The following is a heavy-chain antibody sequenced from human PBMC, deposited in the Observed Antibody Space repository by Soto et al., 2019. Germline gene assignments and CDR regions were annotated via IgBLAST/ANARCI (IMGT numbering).Heavy chain of an antibody. Sequence: GGSLRLSYAASGFTFSSYAMSWVRQAPGKGLEWVSAISGSGGSTYYADSVKGRFTISRDNSKNTLYLQMNSLRAEDTAVYYCAKDMTGGFKRITMVRGVKAPGYWGQGTLVTVSS. CDR2: ISGSGGST. CDR3: AKDMTGGFKRITMVRGVKAPGY. D-gene: IGHD3-10*01. J-gene: IGHJ4*02. CDR1: GFTFSSYA. V-gene: IGHV3-23*01.